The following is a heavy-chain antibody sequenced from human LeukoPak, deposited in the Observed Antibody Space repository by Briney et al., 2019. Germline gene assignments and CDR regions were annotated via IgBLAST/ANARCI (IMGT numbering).Heavy chain of an antibody. D-gene: IGHD3-10*01. V-gene: IGHV4-4*07. CDR2: IHPSGST. CDR3: ARDSTRRGWFDP. Sequence: SETLSLSCTVSGASNNSYYWSWIRQPAGKGLEWIGRIHPSGSTNYNPSLRSRVTMSVDTSENHFSLKLTSVTAADTAVYYCARDSTRRGWFDPWGQGALVTVSS. CDR1: GASNNSYY. J-gene: IGHJ5*02.